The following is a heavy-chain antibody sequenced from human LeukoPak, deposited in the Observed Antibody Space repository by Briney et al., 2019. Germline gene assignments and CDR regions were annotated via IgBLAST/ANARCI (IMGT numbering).Heavy chain of an antibody. J-gene: IGHJ4*02. CDR2: IYSGGDT. V-gene: IGHV3-53*01. D-gene: IGHD3-16*01. Sequence: TGGSLRLSCSASGFTFSRYALHWVRQAPGKGLEWVSVIYSGGDTFYADSVRGRFTISRDNSKNTLYLQMNSLRAEDTAVYYCARPQRGHWGQGTLVTVSS. CDR3: ARPQRGH. CDR1: GFTFSRYA.